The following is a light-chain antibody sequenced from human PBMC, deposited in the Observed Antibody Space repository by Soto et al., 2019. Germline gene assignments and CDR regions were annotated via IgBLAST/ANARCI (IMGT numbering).Light chain of an antibody. J-gene: IGLJ2*01. CDR2: SNN. Sequence: QSVLTQPPSASGTPGQRVTISCSGSSSNIGSNTVNWYQQLQGTAPKLLIYSNNQRPSGVPDRFSGSKSGTSASLAISGLESEEEADYYCAAWDDSLNDVVFGGGTKLTVL. CDR3: AAWDDSLNDVV. V-gene: IGLV1-44*01. CDR1: SSNIGSNT.